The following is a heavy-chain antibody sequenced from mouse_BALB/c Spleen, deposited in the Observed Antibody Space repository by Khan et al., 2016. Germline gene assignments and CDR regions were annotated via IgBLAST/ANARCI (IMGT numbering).Heavy chain of an antibody. CDR1: GYTFTNYG. Sequence: QIQLVQSGPELKKPGETVRISCKASGYTFTNYGMNWVKQAPGKGLKWMGWINTYTGEPTYADDFKGRFAFSLETSASTAYLQINNLKNEDTATYVCARPDYGSSRGFAYWGQGTLVTVSA. D-gene: IGHD1-1*01. CDR2: INTYTGEP. CDR3: ARPDYGSSRGFAY. J-gene: IGHJ3*01. V-gene: IGHV9-3-1*01.